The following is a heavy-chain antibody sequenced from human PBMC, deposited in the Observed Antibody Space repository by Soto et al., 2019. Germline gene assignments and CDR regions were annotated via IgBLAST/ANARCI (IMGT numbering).Heavy chain of an antibody. CDR2: IGTAGDT. CDR3: ARGRALYDSSRHYLDY. Sequence: EVQLVESGGGLVQPGGSLRLSCAASGFTFSSYDMHWVRQATGKGLEWVSAIGTAGDTYYPGSVKGRFTISRENAKNSLDLQMNSLRAEDTAVYYGARGRALYDSSRHYLDYWGQGTLVTVSS. D-gene: IGHD3-22*01. V-gene: IGHV3-13*01. CDR1: GFTFSSYD. J-gene: IGHJ4*02.